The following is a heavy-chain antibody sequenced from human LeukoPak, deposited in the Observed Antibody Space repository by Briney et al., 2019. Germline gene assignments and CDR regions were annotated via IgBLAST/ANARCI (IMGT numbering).Heavy chain of an antibody. D-gene: IGHD3-22*01. J-gene: IGHJ4*02. Sequence: SETLSLTCAVSGYSISSGNYWGWIRPPPGKGLEWIGSIYHSGNTFHNPSLKSRVTISVDTSKNQFSLNLGSVTAADTAVYYCARSLGEYYDSSGYLDYWGQGTLVTVSS. CDR3: ARSLGEYYDSSGYLDY. CDR2: IYHSGNT. V-gene: IGHV4-38-2*01. CDR1: GYSISSGNY.